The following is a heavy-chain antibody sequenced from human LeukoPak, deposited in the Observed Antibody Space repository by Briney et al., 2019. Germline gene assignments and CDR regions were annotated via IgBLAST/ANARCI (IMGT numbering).Heavy chain of an antibody. CDR3: ARGSVDTAMVSEYYFDY. CDR1: GGTFSSYA. J-gene: IGHJ4*02. V-gene: IGHV1-69*04. D-gene: IGHD5-18*01. CDR2: IIPIFGIA. Sequence: HVASVKVSCKASGGTFSSYAISWVRQAPGQGLEWMGRIIPIFGIANYAQKFQGRVTITADKSTSTAYMELSSLRSEDTAVYYCARGSVDTAMVSEYYFDYWGQGTLVTASS.